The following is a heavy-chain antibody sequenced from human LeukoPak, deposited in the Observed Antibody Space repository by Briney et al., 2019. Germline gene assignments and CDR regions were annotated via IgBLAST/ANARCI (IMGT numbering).Heavy chain of an antibody. CDR3: AKGGVATSASPSYFDY. J-gene: IGHJ4*02. CDR2: ISGSGGST. V-gene: IGHV3-23*01. CDR1: GFTFSSYA. D-gene: IGHD5-12*01. Sequence: GGSLRLSCAASGFTFSSYAMSWVRQAPGKGLEWVSAISGSGGSTYYADPVKGRFTISRDNSKNTLYLQMNSLRAEDTAVYYCAKGGVATSASPSYFDYWGQGTLVTVSS.